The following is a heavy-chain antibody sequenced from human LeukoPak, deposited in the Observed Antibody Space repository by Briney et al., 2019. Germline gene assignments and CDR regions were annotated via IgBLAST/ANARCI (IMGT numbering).Heavy chain of an antibody. Sequence: KASETLSLTCAVYGGSFSGYYWSWIRQPPGKGLEWIGEINHSGSTNYNPSLKSRVTISVDTSKNQFSLKLSSVTAADTAVYYCARGPGVQLWLVTYFDLWGRGTLVTVCS. D-gene: IGHD5-18*01. CDR2: INHSGST. CDR3: ARGPGVQLWLVTYFDL. V-gene: IGHV4-34*01. J-gene: IGHJ2*01. CDR1: GGSFSGYY.